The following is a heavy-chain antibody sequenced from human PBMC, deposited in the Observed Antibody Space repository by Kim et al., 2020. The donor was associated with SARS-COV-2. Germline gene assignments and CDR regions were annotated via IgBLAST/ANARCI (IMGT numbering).Heavy chain of an antibody. J-gene: IGHJ5*02. CDR1: GGTFSSYA. CDR2: IIPIFGTA. Sequence: SVKVSCKASGGTFSSYAISWVRQAPGQGLEWMGGIIPIFGTANYAQKFQGRVTITADESTSTAYMELSSLRSEDTAVYYCAREYVVGGYVGGNWFDPWGQGTLVTVCS. CDR3: AREYVVGGYVGGNWFDP. D-gene: IGHD5-12*01. V-gene: IGHV1-69*13.